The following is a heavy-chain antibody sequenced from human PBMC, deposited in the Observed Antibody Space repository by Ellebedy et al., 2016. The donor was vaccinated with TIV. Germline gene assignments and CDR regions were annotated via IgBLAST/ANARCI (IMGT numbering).Heavy chain of an antibody. Sequence: ASVKVSCKASGGTFSSYAISWVRHAPGQGLEWMGGIIPIFGTANYAQKFQGRVTITADESTSTAYMEMSRLRSDDTAAYYCARLKTRFLEWRGFDYWGQGTLVTVSS. CDR1: GGTFSSYA. V-gene: IGHV1-69*13. D-gene: IGHD3-3*01. CDR2: IIPIFGTA. J-gene: IGHJ4*02. CDR3: ARLKTRFLEWRGFDY.